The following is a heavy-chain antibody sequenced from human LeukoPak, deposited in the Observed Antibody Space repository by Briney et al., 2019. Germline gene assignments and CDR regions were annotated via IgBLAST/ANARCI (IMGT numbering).Heavy chain of an antibody. CDR2: ISWNSGSI. Sequence: PGGSLRLSCAASGFTFDDYAMHWVRQAPGKGLEWVSGISWNSGSIGYADSVKGRFTISRDNAKNSLYLQMNSLRAEDTALYYRAKDAAYSGSSNFDYWGQGTLVTVSS. CDR3: AKDAAYSGSSNFDY. V-gene: IGHV3-9*01. CDR1: GFTFDDYA. D-gene: IGHD1-26*01. J-gene: IGHJ4*02.